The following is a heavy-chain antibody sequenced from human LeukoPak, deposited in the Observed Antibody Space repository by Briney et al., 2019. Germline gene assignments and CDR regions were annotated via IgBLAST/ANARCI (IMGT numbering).Heavy chain of an antibody. CDR3: ASRSSIWSGYQDTLYYFDS. D-gene: IGHD3-3*01. CDR1: GGSISSYY. V-gene: IGHV4-59*01. CDR2: IYYSGST. Sequence: PSETLSLTCTVSGGSISSYYWSWIRQPPGKRLEWIGHIYYSGSTNYNPSLKSRVTISVDTSKNQFSLTLSSVTAADTAVYYCASRSSIWSGYQDTLYYFDSWGQGTLVTVSS. J-gene: IGHJ4*02.